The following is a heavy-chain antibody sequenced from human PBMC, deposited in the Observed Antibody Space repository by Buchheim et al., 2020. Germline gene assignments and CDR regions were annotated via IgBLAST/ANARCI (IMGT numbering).Heavy chain of an antibody. V-gene: IGHV4-39*01. CDR1: GGSISSSNYY. CDR2: VYYSGST. J-gene: IGHJ4*02. Sequence: QMQLQESGPGLVKPSETLSLTCIVSGGSISSSNYYWVWIRQPPGKGLVWIGCVYYSGSTYYNPSLKSRVTISVDTSKNQLSLKLRSVTAADTAVYYCARRTTTVTDYDYWGQGT. D-gene: IGHD4-11*01. CDR3: ARRTTTVTDYDY.